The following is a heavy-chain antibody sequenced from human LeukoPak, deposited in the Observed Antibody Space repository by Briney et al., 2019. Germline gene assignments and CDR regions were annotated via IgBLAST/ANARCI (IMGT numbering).Heavy chain of an antibody. CDR1: GFTFSSYA. V-gene: IGHV3-23*01. Sequence: GGSLRLSCAASGFTFSSYAMSWVRQAPGKGLEWVSAISGSGGSTYYADSVKGRFTISRDNSKNTLYLQMNSLRAEDTAVYYCARDRVAAAGYNWFDPWGQGTLVTVSS. D-gene: IGHD6-13*01. CDR3: ARDRVAAAGYNWFDP. J-gene: IGHJ5*02. CDR2: ISGSGGST.